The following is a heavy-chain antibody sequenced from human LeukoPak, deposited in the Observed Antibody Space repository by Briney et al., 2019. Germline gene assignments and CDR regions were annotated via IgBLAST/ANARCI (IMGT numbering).Heavy chain of an antibody. D-gene: IGHD5-12*01. CDR2: IYYSGST. Sequence: SETLSLTCAVSGASISGSGYYWGWIRQPPGKGLEWIGNIYYSGSTYYNASLQSRVTISIDTSKNQFSLRLNSVTAADTAVYYCARDSGYDSRFDYWGQGTLVTVSS. J-gene: IGHJ4*02. V-gene: IGHV4-39*07. CDR1: GASISGSGYY. CDR3: ARDSGYDSRFDY.